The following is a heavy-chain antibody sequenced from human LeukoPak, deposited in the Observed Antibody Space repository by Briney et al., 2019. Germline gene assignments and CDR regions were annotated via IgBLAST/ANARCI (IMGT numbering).Heavy chain of an antibody. Sequence: PGGSLRLSCAASGFTVSSNYMSWVRQAPGKGLEWVSVIYSGGSTYYADSVKGRFTLSRDNSKNTLYLQMNSLRAEDTAVYYCARGGLFSNFDCWGQGTLVTVSS. D-gene: IGHD2-15*01. J-gene: IGHJ4*02. V-gene: IGHV3-53*01. CDR2: IYSGGST. CDR1: GFTVSSNY. CDR3: ARGGLFSNFDC.